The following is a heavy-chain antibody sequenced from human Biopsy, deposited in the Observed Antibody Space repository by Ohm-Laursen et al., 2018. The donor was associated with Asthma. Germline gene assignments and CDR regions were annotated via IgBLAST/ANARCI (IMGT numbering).Heavy chain of an antibody. Sequence: SLRLSCAVSGFTFSSYAMSWVRQTPDRGLEWVSGISTSGGSKYYADSVKGRFTLSRDNSKTTLSLQMNSLTEGDTAVYYCVKALGGGDGFDVWGLGTTVTVSS. CDR3: VKALGGGDGFDV. CDR1: GFTFSSYA. J-gene: IGHJ3*01. CDR2: ISTSGGSK. V-gene: IGHV3-23*01.